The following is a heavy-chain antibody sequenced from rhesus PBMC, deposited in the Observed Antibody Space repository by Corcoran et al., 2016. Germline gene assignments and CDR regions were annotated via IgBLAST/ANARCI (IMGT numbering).Heavy chain of an antibody. Sequence: EVQLVESGGGLVQPGGSLRLSCAASGFTFSSYDMSWVRQAPGKGLEWVSYFIYTGKTTYYADSVKSRFTISRDNAKNSLSLNMSSLRAEDTAVYYCTSEFDGYFDYWGQGVLVTVSS. CDR1: GFTFSSYD. CDR2: FIYTGKTT. CDR3: TSEFDGYFDY. J-gene: IGHJ4*01. V-gene: IGHV3-136*01.